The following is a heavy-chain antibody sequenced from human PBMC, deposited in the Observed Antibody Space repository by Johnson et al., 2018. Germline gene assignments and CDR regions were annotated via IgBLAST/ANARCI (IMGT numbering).Heavy chain of an antibody. CDR3: AKGGGAPYENYYSYMDV. D-gene: IGHD3-16*01. J-gene: IGHJ6*03. V-gene: IGHV3-30*18. Sequence: VQLLESGGGVVQPGRSLRLSCAASGFTFSSYGVYWVRQAPGKGLEWVAVISYDGSNKYYADSVKGRFTISRDNSKNTLYLQMNSLRAEDTAVLCRAKGGGAPYENYYSYMDVWGKGTTVTVSS. CDR2: ISYDGSNK. CDR1: GFTFSSYG.